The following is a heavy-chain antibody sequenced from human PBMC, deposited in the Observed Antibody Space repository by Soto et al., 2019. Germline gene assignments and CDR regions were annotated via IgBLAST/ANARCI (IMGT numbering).Heavy chain of an antibody. J-gene: IGHJ5*02. D-gene: IGHD2-2*02. CDR1: GGSFSGYY. CDR3: ARWFPSVPAAINWFDP. V-gene: IGHV4-34*01. CDR2: INHSGST. Sequence: PSETLSLTCAVYGGSFSGYYWSWIRQPPGKGLEWIGEINHSGSTNYNPSLKSRVTISVDTSKNQFSLKLSSVTAADTAVYYCARWFPSVPAAINWFDPWGQGTLVTVSS.